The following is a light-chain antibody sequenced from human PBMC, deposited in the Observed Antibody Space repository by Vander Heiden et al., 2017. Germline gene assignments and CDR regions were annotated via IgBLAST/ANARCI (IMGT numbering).Light chain of an antibody. CDR3: SSYTSSSTWV. CDR2: AVS. V-gene: IGLV2-14*01. J-gene: IGLJ3*02. CDR1: SSDVGGYNY. Sequence: QSALTQPASVSGSPGQSITISCTGTSSDVGGYNYVSWYQQHPGKAPTLMIYAVSKRPAGGANRFSGSKSGNTAFMTTSGLQAEDDAEYYGSSYTSSSTWVFGGGTKLTVL.